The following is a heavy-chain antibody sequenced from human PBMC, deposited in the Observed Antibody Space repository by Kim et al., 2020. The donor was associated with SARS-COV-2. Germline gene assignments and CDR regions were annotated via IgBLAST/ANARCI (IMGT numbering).Heavy chain of an antibody. V-gene: IGHV3-30*18. CDR1: GFTFSSYG. J-gene: IGHJ2*01. CDR3: AKDPLTGDLGWYFDL. CDR2: ISYDGSNK. Sequence: GGSLRLSCAASGFTFSSYGMHWVRQAPGKWLEWVAVISYDGSNKYYADSVKGRFTISRDNSKNTLYLQMNSLRAEDTAVYYCAKDPLTGDLGWYFDLWGRGTLVTVSS. D-gene: IGHD7-27*01.